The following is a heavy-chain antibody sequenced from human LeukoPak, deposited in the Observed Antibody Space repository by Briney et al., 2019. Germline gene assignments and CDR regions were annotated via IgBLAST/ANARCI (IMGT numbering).Heavy chain of an antibody. CDR2: IYPADSDT. J-gene: IGHJ4*02. Sequence: GESLKISCKGSGYGFTSNWIGWVRQMPGKGLEWLGIIYPADSDTTYSPSFQGHVTISADKSTSPAYLQWSSLKASDTAMYYCARLQGVSRGWSFDYWGQGTLVTVSS. CDR3: ARLQGVSRGWSFDY. CDR1: GYGFTSNW. V-gene: IGHV5-51*01. D-gene: IGHD6-19*01.